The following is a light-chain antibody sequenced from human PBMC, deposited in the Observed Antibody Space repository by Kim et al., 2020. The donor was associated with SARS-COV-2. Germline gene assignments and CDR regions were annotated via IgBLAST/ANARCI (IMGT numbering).Light chain of an antibody. CDR3: QQRSNWLLT. Sequence: EIVLTQSPATLSLSPGERATLSGRASQSVSSYLAWYQQNPGQAPRLLIYDASNRATGIPARFSGSGSGTDFTLTISSLEPEDFAVYYCQQRSNWLLTFGEGTRREI. CDR2: DAS. J-gene: IGKJ5*01. CDR1: QSVSSY. V-gene: IGKV3-11*01.